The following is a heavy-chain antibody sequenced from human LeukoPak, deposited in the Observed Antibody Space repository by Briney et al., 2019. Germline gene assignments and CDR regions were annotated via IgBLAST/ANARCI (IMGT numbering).Heavy chain of an antibody. V-gene: IGHV4-59*01. Sequence: SETLSLTCTVSGTSISSSYWSWIRQPPGKGLEWIGYIYYTGSTNYNPYLKSRVTISFDTSKNQFSLKLISVTAADTAVFYCAKLASGGYYHHFDYWGQGALVTVSS. CDR1: GTSISSSY. CDR3: AKLASGGYYHHFDY. J-gene: IGHJ4*02. CDR2: IYYTGST. D-gene: IGHD3-22*01.